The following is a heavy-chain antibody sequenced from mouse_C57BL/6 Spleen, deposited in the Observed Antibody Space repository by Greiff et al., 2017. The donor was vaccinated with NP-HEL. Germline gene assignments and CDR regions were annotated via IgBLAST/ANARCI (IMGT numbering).Heavy chain of an antibody. V-gene: IGHV5-4*01. CDR2: ISDGGSYT. D-gene: IGHD4-1*01. CDR1: GFTFSSYA. Sequence: EVQGVESGGGLVKPGGSLKLSCAASGFTFSSYAMSWVRQTPEKRLEWVATISDGGSYTYYPDNVKGRFTISRDNAKNNLYLQMSHLKSEDTAMYYCARGTGTGRYFDYWGQGTTLTVSS. CDR3: ARGTGTGRYFDY. J-gene: IGHJ2*01.